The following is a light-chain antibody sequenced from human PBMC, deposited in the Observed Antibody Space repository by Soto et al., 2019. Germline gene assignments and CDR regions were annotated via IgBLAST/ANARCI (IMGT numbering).Light chain of an antibody. CDR3: QQYGRSPQT. J-gene: IGKJ2*01. V-gene: IGKV3-20*01. CDR2: DAS. Sequence: EIVMTQSPDTLSLSPGERATLSCRASQSVSGKLAWYQHRPGQAPRLLIYDASIRATGIPARFSGSASGTVFTLNISRLEPEDFAVYYCQQYGRSPQTFGQGTKLEIK. CDR1: QSVSGK.